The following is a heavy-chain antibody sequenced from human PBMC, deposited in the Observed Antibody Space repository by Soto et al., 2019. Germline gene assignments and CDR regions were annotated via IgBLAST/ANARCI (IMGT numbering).Heavy chain of an antibody. D-gene: IGHD2-15*01. CDR3: AKEGTSGLNYFGY. Sequence: GGSLRLSCAASGFTFSNYAMNWVRQAPGKGLEWVSTISGSGGSPYYADSVKGRFTISRDNSKNTLYLQMNSLRAGDSAIYYCAKEGTSGLNYFGYWGQETLRTISS. CDR2: ISGSGGSP. CDR1: GFTFSNYA. J-gene: IGHJ4*02. V-gene: IGHV3-23*01.